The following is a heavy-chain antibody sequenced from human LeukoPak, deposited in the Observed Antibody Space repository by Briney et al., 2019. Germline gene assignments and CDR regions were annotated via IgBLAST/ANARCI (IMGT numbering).Heavy chain of an antibody. D-gene: IGHD3-22*01. Sequence: ASVTVSCKASGYTFTSNYIHWVRQAPGKGLEWMGGFDPEDGETIYAQKFQGRVTMTEDTSTDTAYMELSSLRSEDTAVYYCAITYYYDSSGYIWGQGTLVTVSS. CDR2: FDPEDGET. J-gene: IGHJ4*02. CDR1: GYTFTSNY. CDR3: AITYYYDSSGYI. V-gene: IGHV1-24*01.